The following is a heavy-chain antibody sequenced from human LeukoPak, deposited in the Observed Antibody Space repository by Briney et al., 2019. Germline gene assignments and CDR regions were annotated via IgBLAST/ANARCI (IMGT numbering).Heavy chain of an antibody. CDR3: ATGVVVTDMRFDY. V-gene: IGHV4-39*01. CDR1: GDSISSSHYY. CDR2: LYYSGST. D-gene: IGHD2-21*02. J-gene: IGHJ4*02. Sequence: SETLSLTCTVSGDSISSSHYYWGWIRRPPGKGLEWIVSLYYSGSTYYSPSLKSRVTISVDTSKNQFSLKVNSVTAADTAVYYCATGVVVTDMRFDYWGQGILVTVSS.